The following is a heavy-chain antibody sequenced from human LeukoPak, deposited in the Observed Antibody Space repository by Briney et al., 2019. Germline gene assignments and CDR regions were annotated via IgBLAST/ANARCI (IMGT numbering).Heavy chain of an antibody. CDR2: ISGSGGST. D-gene: IGHD3-9*01. J-gene: IGHJ4*02. CDR1: GFTFSTYW. Sequence: PGGSLRLSCAASGFTFSTYWMTWVRQAPGKGLEWVSAISGSGGSTYYADSVKGRFTISRDNSKNTLYLQIYSLRAEDTAVYYCAKPDLTGYYKFDYWGQGTLVTVSS. V-gene: IGHV3-23*01. CDR3: AKPDLTGYYKFDY.